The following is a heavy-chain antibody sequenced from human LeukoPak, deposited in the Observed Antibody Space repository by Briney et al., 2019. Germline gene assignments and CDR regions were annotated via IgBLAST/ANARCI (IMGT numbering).Heavy chain of an antibody. CDR1: GGSIGTYY. Sequence: SETLSLTCTVSGGSIGTYYWSWIRQSPGKGLEWIGYIYVTGTRYNPYLQSRVTISVDSSRNQFFLKMSSVTAADTAVYYFARHIGGGIEDMDVWGKGTKVIVSS. CDR2: IYVTGT. D-gene: IGHD3-16*02. CDR3: ARHIGGGIEDMDV. J-gene: IGHJ6*03. V-gene: IGHV4-59*08.